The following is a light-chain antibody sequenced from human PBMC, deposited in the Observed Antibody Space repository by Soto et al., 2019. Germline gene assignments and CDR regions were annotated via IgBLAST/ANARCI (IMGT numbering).Light chain of an antibody. CDR3: QPYNNWPLT. Sequence: EVVMTQSPATLSVSPGERATLSCRASQTVSSNLAWYQQKPGQSPRLLIYGTSTRATGVPARFSGSRSGPEFTLTINSLQYEDFEIYYCQPYNNWPLTLGGGTKVDIK. V-gene: IGKV3-15*01. CDR2: GTS. CDR1: QTVSSN. J-gene: IGKJ4*01.